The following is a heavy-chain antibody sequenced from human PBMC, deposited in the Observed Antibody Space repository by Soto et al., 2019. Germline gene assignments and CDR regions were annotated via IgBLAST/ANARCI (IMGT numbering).Heavy chain of an antibody. CDR2: IYHSGST. CDR1: GYSISSGYY. V-gene: IGHV4-38-2*01. D-gene: IGHD3-3*01. CDR3: ARGFGVVITYFDY. J-gene: IGHJ4*02. Sequence: AWETLSLTCAASGYSISSGYYWGWIRQPPGKGLEWIGSIYHSGSTYYNPSLKSRVTISVDTSKNQFSLKLSSVTAADTAVYYCARGFGVVITYFDYWGQGTLVTVSS.